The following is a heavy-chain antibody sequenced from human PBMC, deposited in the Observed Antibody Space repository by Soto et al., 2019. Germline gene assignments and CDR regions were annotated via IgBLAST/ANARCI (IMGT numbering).Heavy chain of an antibody. J-gene: IGHJ4*02. D-gene: IGHD6-25*01. CDR1: GFTFSSYW. Sequence: EVQLVESGGGLVQPGGSLRLSCAASGFTFSSYWMHWVRQAPGQGLVWVSRINSEGSGTSYADSVKGRFTISRDNAKNRLYLQISSLTAEATAVYYCGSGIAAAYIDCWGQGTLVTVSS. CDR2: INSEGSGT. V-gene: IGHV3-74*01. CDR3: GSGIAAAYIDC.